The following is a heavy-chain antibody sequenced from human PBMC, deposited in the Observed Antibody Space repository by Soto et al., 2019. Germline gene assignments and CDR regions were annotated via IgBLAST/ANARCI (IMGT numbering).Heavy chain of an antibody. D-gene: IGHD5-18*01. V-gene: IGHV3-11*01. CDR3: ARAFRGYSNAWDV. Sequence: QVQLVESGGGLVRPGGSLRLSCSGSGFTFSDYYMSWIRQAPGKGLEWVSYISSRGSTIYYTDSVKGRFTISRDNAKDSLFLQMNTLRDEDTALYYCARAFRGYSNAWDVWGKGTTVTVFS. CDR2: ISSRGSTI. J-gene: IGHJ6*04. CDR1: GFTFSDYY.